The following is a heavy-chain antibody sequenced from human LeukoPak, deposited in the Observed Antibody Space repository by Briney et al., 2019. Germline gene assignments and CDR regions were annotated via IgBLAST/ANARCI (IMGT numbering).Heavy chain of an antibody. J-gene: IGHJ5*02. CDR3: ARTDSENWFDP. CDR2: ISAYNGNT. Sequence: ASVKVSCKASGYTFTSYGITWVRQAPGQGLEWMGWISAYNGNTNYAQKFQGRVTMTTDTSTSTAYMELRSLRSDDTAVYYCARTDSENWFDPWGQGTLVTVSS. CDR1: GYTFTSYG. D-gene: IGHD2-21*02. V-gene: IGHV1-18*01.